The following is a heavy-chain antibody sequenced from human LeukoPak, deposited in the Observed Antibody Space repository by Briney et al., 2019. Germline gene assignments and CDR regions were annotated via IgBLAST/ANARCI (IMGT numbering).Heavy chain of an antibody. CDR3: TRVGATLSWFDP. Sequence: PGGSLRLSCAASGFTFSGSTIHWVRQASGKGLEWVGRIRSKANSYATAYAASVKGRFTISRDDSKNTAYLQMNSLKTEDTAVYYCTRVGATLSWFDPWGQGTLVTVSS. V-gene: IGHV3-73*01. D-gene: IGHD1-26*01. J-gene: IGHJ5*02. CDR2: IRSKANSYAT. CDR1: GFTFSGST.